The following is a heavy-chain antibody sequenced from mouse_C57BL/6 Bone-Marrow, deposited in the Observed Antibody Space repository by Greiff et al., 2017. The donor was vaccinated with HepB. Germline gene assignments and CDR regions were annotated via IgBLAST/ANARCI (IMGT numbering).Heavy chain of an antibody. V-gene: IGHV1-52*01. Sequence: VQLQQPGAELVRPGSSVKLSCKASGYTFTSYWMHWVKQRPIQGLEWIGNIDPSDSETHYNQKFKDKATLTVDKSSSTAYMQLSSLTSEDSAVYCCARGPLYYYGSSYWCFDVWGTGTTGTVSS. CDR3: ARGPLYYYGSSYWCFDV. J-gene: IGHJ1*03. D-gene: IGHD1-1*01. CDR1: GYTFTSYW. CDR2: IDPSDSET.